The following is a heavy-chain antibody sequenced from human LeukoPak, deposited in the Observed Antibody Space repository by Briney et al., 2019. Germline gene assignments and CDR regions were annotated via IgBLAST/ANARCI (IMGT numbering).Heavy chain of an antibody. CDR3: ARESRRDIVVVVAAIWFDP. Sequence: GGSLRLSCAASGFTFSSYSMNWVRQAPGKGLEWVSSISSSSSYIYYADSVKGRFTISRDNAKNSLYLQMSSLRAEDTAVYYCARESRRDIVVVVAAIWFDPWGQGTLVTVSS. D-gene: IGHD2-15*01. V-gene: IGHV3-21*01. CDR1: GFTFSSYS. CDR2: ISSSSSYI. J-gene: IGHJ5*02.